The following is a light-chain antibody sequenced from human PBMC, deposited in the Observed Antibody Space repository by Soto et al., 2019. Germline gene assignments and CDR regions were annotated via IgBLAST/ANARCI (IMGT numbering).Light chain of an antibody. V-gene: IGKV2D-29*01. Sequence: DIVMTQTPLSLSVTPGQPASISCRSSQRLLYSDGKTYLYWYLQKPGQPPQLMIYEASHRFSGVPDRFSGSGSGTDFTLTISRVEAEDIVIYYCMQDLQPTWTFGQGTKVE. CDR3: MQDLQPTWT. CDR1: QRLLYSDGKTY. J-gene: IGKJ1*01. CDR2: EAS.